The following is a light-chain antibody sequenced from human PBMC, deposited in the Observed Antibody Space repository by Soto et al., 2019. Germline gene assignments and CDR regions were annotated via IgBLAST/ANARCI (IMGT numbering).Light chain of an antibody. CDR3: HQYGSYFPT. CDR1: QSISSW. V-gene: IGKV1-5*01. J-gene: IGKJ1*01. Sequence: IHMTQSPSTLAASVGDRVTITCRASQSISSWLAWYQQKPGKAPKLLIYDASSLQSGVPSRFSGSVSGTEFTLTISSPQPDDFATYYCHQYGSYFPTFGQGTKVDIK. CDR2: DAS.